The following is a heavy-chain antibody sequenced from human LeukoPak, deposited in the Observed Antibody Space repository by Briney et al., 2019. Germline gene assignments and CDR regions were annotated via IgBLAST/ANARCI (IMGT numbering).Heavy chain of an antibody. Sequence: SQTLSLTCTVSGGSISSGDYYWSWIRQPPGKGLEWIGYIYYSGSTYYNPSLKSRVTKSVDTSKNQFSLKLSSVTAADTAVYYCARLPYPYDSSGSPPLDYWGQGTLVTVSS. J-gene: IGHJ4*02. CDR2: IYYSGST. V-gene: IGHV4-30-4*08. D-gene: IGHD3-22*01. CDR3: ARLPYPYDSSGSPPLDY. CDR1: GGSISSGDYY.